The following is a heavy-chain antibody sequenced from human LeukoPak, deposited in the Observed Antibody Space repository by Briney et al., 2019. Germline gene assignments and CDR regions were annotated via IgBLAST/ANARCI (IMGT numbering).Heavy chain of an antibody. V-gene: IGHV3-23*01. CDR2: ISGSGDST. CDR3: AKDRRDSSGWFRADDY. CDR1: GFTFSNYA. Sequence: PGGSLRLSCAASGFTFSNYAMSWVRQAPGKGLEWVSTISGSGDSTYYADSVKGRFTISRDKSKNTLYLQMNSLTAEDTAVYYCAKDRRDSSGWFRADDYWGQGTLVTVSS. J-gene: IGHJ4*02. D-gene: IGHD6-19*01.